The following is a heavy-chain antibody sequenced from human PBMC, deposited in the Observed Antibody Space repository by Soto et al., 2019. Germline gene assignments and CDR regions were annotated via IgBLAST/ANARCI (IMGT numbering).Heavy chain of an antibody. V-gene: IGHV1-69*01. CDR1: GGTLSRSA. Sequence: QVQLVQFGAEVKKPGSSVKVSCKASGGTLSRSAISWVRQAPGQGLEWMGGIIPIFGPAIYAQKFRGRVSIIADESTRTAYMEMSSLRSDDTAVYYCGTGSSWTKVESWGQGTLVTVSS. J-gene: IGHJ4*02. CDR2: IIPIFGPA. D-gene: IGHD6-13*01. CDR3: GTGSSWTKVES.